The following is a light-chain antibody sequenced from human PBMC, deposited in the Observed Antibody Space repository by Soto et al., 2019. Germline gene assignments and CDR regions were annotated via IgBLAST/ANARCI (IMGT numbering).Light chain of an antibody. CDR2: GAS. Sequence: EIVLTQSPGTLCLSPGERATLSCRASQSVSSSYLAWYQQKPGQAPRLLIYGASSRATGIPDRFSGSGSGTVFTLTISRLEPEDFAVYYCHQYGGSPRTLGQGTKVEIK. J-gene: IGKJ1*01. CDR1: QSVSSSY. V-gene: IGKV3-20*01. CDR3: HQYGGSPRT.